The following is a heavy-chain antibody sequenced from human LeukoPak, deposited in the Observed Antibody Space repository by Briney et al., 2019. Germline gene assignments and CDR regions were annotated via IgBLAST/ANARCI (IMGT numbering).Heavy chain of an antibody. Sequence: PSETLSLTCAVSGGSISDKSHYWNWIRQPPGKGLEWIGNIYYSGTTYHNPSLKSRVILSVDTSKNQFSLKMTSVTAADTAVYYCARTTVTEDHWGQGTLVTVSS. D-gene: IGHD4-17*01. CDR1: GGSISDKSHY. J-gene: IGHJ4*02. V-gene: IGHV4-39*01. CDR2: IYYSGTT. CDR3: ARTTVTEDH.